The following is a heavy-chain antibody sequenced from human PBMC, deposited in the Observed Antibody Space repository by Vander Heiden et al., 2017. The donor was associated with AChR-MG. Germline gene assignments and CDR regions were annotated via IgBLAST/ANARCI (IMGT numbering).Heavy chain of an antibody. D-gene: IGHD5-12*01. V-gene: IGHV4-39*01. Sequence: LQLQESGPGLVKPSETLSLTCTVSGGSISSSSYYWGWIRQPPGKGLEWIGSIYYSGSTYYNPSLKRRVTISVDTSKNQFSLKLSSVTAADTAVYYCARQVTRSHYNGYYYFDYWGQGTLVTVSS. CDR3: ARQVTRSHYNGYYYFDY. CDR1: GGSISSSSYY. J-gene: IGHJ4*02. CDR2: IYYSGST.